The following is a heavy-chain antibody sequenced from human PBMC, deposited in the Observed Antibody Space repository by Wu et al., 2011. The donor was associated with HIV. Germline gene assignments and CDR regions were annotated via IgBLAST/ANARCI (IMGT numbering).Heavy chain of an antibody. J-gene: IGHJ3*02. V-gene: IGHV1-18*01. D-gene: IGHD3-22*01. CDR3: AREAAVITMIVVGGVFDI. Sequence: QVQLVQSGAEVKKPGASVKVSCKASGYTFTSYGISWVRQAPGQGLEWMGWISAYNGNTNYAQKLQGRVTMTTDTSTSTAYMELRSLRSDDTAVYYCAREAAVITMIVVGGVFDIVGQGTMVTVSS. CDR1: GYTFTSYG. CDR2: ISAYNGNT.